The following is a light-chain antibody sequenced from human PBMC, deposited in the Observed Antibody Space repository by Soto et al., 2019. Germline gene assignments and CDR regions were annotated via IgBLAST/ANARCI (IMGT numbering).Light chain of an antibody. J-gene: IGKJ5*01. CDR2: DGS. V-gene: IGKV1-13*02. CDR1: QGIASA. Sequence: AIQLTQSPSSLSASIGDNVTISCRASQGIASALVWYQQKPGKSHQLLIYDGSNLKKGVPSRFSGSGSGTEFTLTSSSLQPEYFAPYYCQQFNSYPLITVGQGTRLEI. CDR3: QQFNSYPLIT.